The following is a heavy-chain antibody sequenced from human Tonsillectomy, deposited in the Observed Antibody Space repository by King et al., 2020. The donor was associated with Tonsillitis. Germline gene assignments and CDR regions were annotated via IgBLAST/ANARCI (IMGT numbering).Heavy chain of an antibody. CDR1: GFTFSSYA. V-gene: IGHV3-23*04. D-gene: IGHD1-1*01. J-gene: IGHJ1*01. CDR2: ISGSGGST. Sequence: VQLVESGGGLVQPGGSLRLSCAASGFTFSSYAMSWVRQAPGKGLEWVSGISGSGGSTFYADSVKGRFTISRDNSKNTLSLQMNSLRAEDTAGCYCAKESNNDYFQHGGQGTRVTVSP. CDR3: AKESNNDYFQH.